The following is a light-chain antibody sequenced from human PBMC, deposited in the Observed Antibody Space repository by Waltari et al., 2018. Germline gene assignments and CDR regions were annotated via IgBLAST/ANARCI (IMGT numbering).Light chain of an antibody. J-gene: IGLJ1*01. CDR2: KER. Sequence: SYELTQPPSVSVSPGQTATITCSGDVLPKNYAYWVQQKPGQDPVLGIYKERGRPAGIPERFPGSSSGTTGTLTISGVRAEDEADYYCQSTDGSVSYLFGPGTKVTVL. CDR3: QSTDGSVSYL. CDR1: VLPKNY. V-gene: IGLV3-25*03.